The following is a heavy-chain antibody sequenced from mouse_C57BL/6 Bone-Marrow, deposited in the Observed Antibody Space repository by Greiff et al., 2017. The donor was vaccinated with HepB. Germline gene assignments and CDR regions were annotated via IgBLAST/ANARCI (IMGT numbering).Heavy chain of an antibody. V-gene: IGHV1-18*01. CDR3: ARGYDGYYGAY. CDR2: INPNNGGT. CDR1: GYTFTDYN. Sequence: EVQLQESGPELVKPGASVKIPCKASGYTFTDYNMDWVKQSHGKSLEWIGDINPNNGGTIYNQKFKGKATLTVDKSSSTAYMELRSLTSEDTAVYCGARGYDGYYGAYWGQGTLVTVSA. D-gene: IGHD2-3*01. J-gene: IGHJ3*01.